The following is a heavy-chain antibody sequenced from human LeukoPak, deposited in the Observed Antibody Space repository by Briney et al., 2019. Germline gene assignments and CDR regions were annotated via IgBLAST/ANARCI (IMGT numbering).Heavy chain of an antibody. CDR3: ARGGRKLPSSSWYGDFDY. J-gene: IGHJ4*02. V-gene: IGHV3-21*01. Sequence: PGGSLGLSCAASGFTFSSYSMNCVRQAPGKGLEWVSSISSSSSYIYYADSVKGRFTISRDNAKNSLYLQMNSLRAEDTAVYYCARGGRKLPSSSWYGDFDYWGQGTLVTVSS. CDR1: GFTFSSYS. CDR2: ISSSSSYI. D-gene: IGHD6-13*01.